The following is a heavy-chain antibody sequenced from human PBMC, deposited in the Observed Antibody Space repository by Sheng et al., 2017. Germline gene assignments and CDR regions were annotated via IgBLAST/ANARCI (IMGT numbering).Heavy chain of an antibody. CDR1: GGSFSGYY. Sequence: QVQLQQWGAGLLKPSETLSLTCAVYGGSFSGYYWSWIRQPPGKGLEWIGEINHSGSTNYNPSLKSRVTISVDTSKNQFSLKLSSVTAADTAVYYCARTRSCIAAAGKGYFDYWGQGTLVTVSS. J-gene: IGHJ4*02. D-gene: IGHD6-13*01. CDR3: ARTRSCIAAAGKGYFDY. V-gene: IGHV4-34*01. CDR2: INHSGST.